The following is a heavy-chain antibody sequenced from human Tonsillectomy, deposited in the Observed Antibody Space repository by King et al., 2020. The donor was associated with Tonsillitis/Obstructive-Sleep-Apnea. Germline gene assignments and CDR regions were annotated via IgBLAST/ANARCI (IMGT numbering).Heavy chain of an antibody. V-gene: IGHV1-69*01. CDR2: VIPIFRTT. Sequence: VQLVESGAEVKKPGSSVKVSCKASGGTSRRSAITWVRQAPGQGLEWMGGVIPIFRTTNNAQKFQGRVTITADESTNTTYMELSSLTSEDTAVYYCARGAFVAAAGPYFDYWGQGTLVTVSA. D-gene: IGHD6-13*01. J-gene: IGHJ4*02. CDR1: GGTSRRSA. CDR3: ARGAFVAAAGPYFDY.